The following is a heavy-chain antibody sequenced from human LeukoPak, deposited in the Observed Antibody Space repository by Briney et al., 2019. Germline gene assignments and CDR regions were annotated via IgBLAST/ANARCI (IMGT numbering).Heavy chain of an antibody. D-gene: IGHD3-10*01. CDR2: ISPNDGDT. J-gene: IGHJ3*02. Sequence: ASVKVSCKASGYTFTGHYMHWVRQAPGQGLEWMGRISPNDGDTKCAQKFQGRVTMTRDTSINTAYMELSRLRSDDTAVYYCAREWFGELTAFDIWGQGTMVTVSS. V-gene: IGHV1-2*06. CDR3: AREWFGELTAFDI. CDR1: GYTFTGHY.